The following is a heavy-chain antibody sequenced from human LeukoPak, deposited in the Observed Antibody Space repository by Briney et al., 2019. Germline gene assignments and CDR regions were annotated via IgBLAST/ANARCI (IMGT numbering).Heavy chain of an antibody. D-gene: IGHD6-13*01. Sequence: PSETLSLTCTVSGGSISGSSYYWGWHRQPPGKGRVGIGSMYYSGSTHDNTSQKSRVSISVDTSKNQFSLKLSSVTAADTAVYYCARHGYSSSWLPSYYNYIDVWGKGTTVTVSS. J-gene: IGHJ6*03. V-gene: IGHV4-39*01. CDR2: MYYSGST. CDR1: GGSISGSSYY. CDR3: ARHGYSSSWLPSYYNYIDV.